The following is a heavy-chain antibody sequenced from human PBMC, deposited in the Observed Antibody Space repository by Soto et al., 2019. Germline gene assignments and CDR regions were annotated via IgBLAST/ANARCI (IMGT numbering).Heavy chain of an antibody. V-gene: IGHV3-23*01. Sequence: QSGGSLRLSCAASGFTFSSYSMSWVRQAPGKGLEWVSAITGSGGSTYYADSVKGRFTISRDNSKNTLYLQMNSLRAEDTAVYYCAKEGDLIGYNYGSCFDYWGQGTLVTV. CDR3: AKEGDLIGYNYGSCFDY. CDR1: GFTFSSYS. D-gene: IGHD5-18*01. J-gene: IGHJ4*02. CDR2: ITGSGGST.